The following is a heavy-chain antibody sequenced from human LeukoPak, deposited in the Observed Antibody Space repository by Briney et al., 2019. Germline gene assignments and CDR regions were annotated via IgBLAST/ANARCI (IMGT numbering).Heavy chain of an antibody. D-gene: IGHD3-3*01. Sequence: SVKVSCKASGGTFSSYAINWVRRAPGQGLEWMGRIIPILGIANYAQKFQGRVTITADKSTSTAYMELSSLRSEDTAVYYCARDPITIFGVVIGPWGQGTLVTVSS. V-gene: IGHV1-69*04. CDR2: IIPILGIA. J-gene: IGHJ5*02. CDR1: GGTFSSYA. CDR3: ARDPITIFGVVIGP.